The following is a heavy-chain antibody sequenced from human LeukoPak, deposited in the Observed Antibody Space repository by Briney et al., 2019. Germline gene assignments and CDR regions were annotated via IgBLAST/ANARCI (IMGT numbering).Heavy chain of an antibody. CDR2: ISVSGGST. Sequence: PGGSLRLSCAASGFSFSSYAMNWVRQAPGKGLEWVSVISVSGGSTYYADSVKGRFTISRDNSKNTLYLQMNSLRAEDTAAYYCAKDWGYYGSGSYWIDYWGQGTLVTVSS. V-gene: IGHV3-23*01. CDR3: AKDWGYYGSGSYWIDY. J-gene: IGHJ4*02. CDR1: GFSFSSYA. D-gene: IGHD3-10*01.